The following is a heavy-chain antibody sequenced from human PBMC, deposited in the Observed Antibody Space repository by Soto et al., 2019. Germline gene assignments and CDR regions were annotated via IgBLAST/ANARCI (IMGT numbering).Heavy chain of an antibody. CDR1: GFTFDDYA. Sequence: EVQLVESGGGLVQPGRSLRLSCAASGFTFDDYAMHWVRQAPGKGLEWVSGMSWNSGSIGYADSVKGRFTISRDNAKNSMYLQMNSLRAEDTALYYCAKALSVVPARWFDPWGQGTLVTVSS. CDR2: MSWNSGSI. V-gene: IGHV3-9*01. D-gene: IGHD2-2*01. CDR3: AKALSVVPARWFDP. J-gene: IGHJ5*02.